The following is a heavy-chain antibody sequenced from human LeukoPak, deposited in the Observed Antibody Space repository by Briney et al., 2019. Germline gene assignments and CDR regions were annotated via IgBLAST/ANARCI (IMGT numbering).Heavy chain of an antibody. Sequence: GGSLRLSCAASGFTFSSYSMNWVRQAPGKGLEWVSYISSSSSTIYYADSVKGRFTISRDNAKNSLYLQMNSLRAEDTAVYYCARPYCSGGSCYDYWGQGTLVTVSS. CDR2: ISSSSSTI. CDR1: GFTFSSYS. CDR3: ARPYCSGGSCYDY. J-gene: IGHJ4*02. V-gene: IGHV3-48*01. D-gene: IGHD2-15*01.